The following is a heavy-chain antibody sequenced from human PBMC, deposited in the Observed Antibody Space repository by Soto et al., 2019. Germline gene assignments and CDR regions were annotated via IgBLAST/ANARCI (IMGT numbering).Heavy chain of an antibody. CDR1: GFTFSSYW. CDR2: INSDGSST. V-gene: IGHV3-74*01. D-gene: IGHD3-22*01. Sequence: EVQLVESGGGLVQPGGSLRLSCAASGFTFSSYWMHWVRQAPGKGLVWVSRINSDGSSTTYADSVKGRFTISRDNAKNTLYLQMNSLRAEDTAVYYCVRAIGHYGMDVWGRGATVTVSS. J-gene: IGHJ6*02. CDR3: VRAIGHYGMDV.